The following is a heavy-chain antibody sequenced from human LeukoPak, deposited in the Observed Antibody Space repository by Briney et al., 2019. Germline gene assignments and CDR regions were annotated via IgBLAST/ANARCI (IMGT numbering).Heavy chain of an antibody. CDR1: GFTFTSYA. Sequence: GGSLRLPCGASGFTFTSYAMSWIRQALGKGLEWVSAINGGGENTYYGDSVKGRFTIPRDNSKNTLYLQMNSLRAEDTATYYCARPRAMTTGVGRYFDLWGRGTLVTVSS. CDR2: INGGGENT. D-gene: IGHD1-1*01. CDR3: ARPRAMTTGVGRYFDL. V-gene: IGHV3-23*01. J-gene: IGHJ2*01.